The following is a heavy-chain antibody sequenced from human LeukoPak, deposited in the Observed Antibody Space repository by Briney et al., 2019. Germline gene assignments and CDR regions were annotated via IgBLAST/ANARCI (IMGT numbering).Heavy chain of an antibody. CDR3: ARDLTTHDAFDI. V-gene: IGHV4-59*01. CDR2: IYYSGST. Sequence: SETLSLTCTVSGGSISSYYWSWIRQPPGKGLEWIGYIYYSGSTNYNPSLKSRVTISVDTSKNQFSLKLSSVTAADTAVYYCARDLTTHDAFDIWGQGTMVTVSS. CDR1: GGSISSYY. D-gene: IGHD4-11*01. J-gene: IGHJ3*02.